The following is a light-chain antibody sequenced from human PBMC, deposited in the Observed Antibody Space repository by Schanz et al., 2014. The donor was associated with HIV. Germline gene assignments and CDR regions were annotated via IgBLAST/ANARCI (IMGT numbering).Light chain of an antibody. CDR1: SSDVGSYNL. J-gene: IGLJ2*01. CDR2: DVS. CDR3: SSYTTSSAVI. Sequence: SALTQPASVSGSPGQSITISCPGTSSDVGSYNLVSWYQQYPGKAPKLMIYDVSNRPSGVSNRFSGSKSGNTASLTISGLQAEDEADYYCSSYTTSSAVIFGGGTKLTVL. V-gene: IGLV2-14*02.